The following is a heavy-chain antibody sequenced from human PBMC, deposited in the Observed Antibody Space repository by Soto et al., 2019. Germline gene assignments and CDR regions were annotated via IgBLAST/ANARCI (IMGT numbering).Heavy chain of an antibody. CDR3: ARDHLRVSVTGGGFDS. Sequence: QVQLVQSGGEVKKPGASVKVSCKASGYTFSNFGLSWVRQAPGQGLELMGWISPYNGNTNYAQTLQGRLTMTTDTSTSTAYMELRSLRSDDTAVYYCARDHLRVSVTGGGFDSWGQGTLVTVSS. J-gene: IGHJ4*02. V-gene: IGHV1-18*01. CDR2: ISPYNGNT. CDR1: GYTFSNFG. D-gene: IGHD1-1*01.